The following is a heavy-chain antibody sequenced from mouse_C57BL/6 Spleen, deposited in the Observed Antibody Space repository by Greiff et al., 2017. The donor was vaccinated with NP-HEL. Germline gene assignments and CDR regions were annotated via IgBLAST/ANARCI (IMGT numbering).Heavy chain of an antibody. D-gene: IGHD4-1*01. Sequence: EVKLEESGGGLVKPGGSLKLSCAASGFTFSDYGMQWVRQAPEKGLEWVAYISSGSSTIYYADTVKGRFTISRDNAKNTLFLQMTSLRSEDTAMYYCAREDWDFDYWGQGTTLTVSS. CDR2: ISSGSSTI. J-gene: IGHJ2*01. CDR1: GFTFSDYG. V-gene: IGHV5-17*01. CDR3: AREDWDFDY.